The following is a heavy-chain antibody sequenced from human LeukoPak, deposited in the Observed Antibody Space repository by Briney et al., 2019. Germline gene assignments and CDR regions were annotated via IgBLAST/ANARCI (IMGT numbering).Heavy chain of an antibody. CDR3: ATPPRGLDYYLDV. D-gene: IGHD3-10*01. J-gene: IGHJ6*03. CDR2: ISSRGTYI. V-gene: IGHV3-21*01. Sequence: PGGSLRLSCAASGFIFSDYSMTWVRQAPGKGLEWVSSISSRGTYIYYADSVKGRFTISRDNAKSSLYLQMNSLRDEDTAVYYCATPPRGLDYYLDVWGKGTTVTVSS. CDR1: GFIFSDYS.